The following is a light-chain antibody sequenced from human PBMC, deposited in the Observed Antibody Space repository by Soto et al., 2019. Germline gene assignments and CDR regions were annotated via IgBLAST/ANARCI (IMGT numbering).Light chain of an antibody. CDR1: QGISSY. Sequence: DIQWTQSPSFLSASVGDRVTITCRASQGISSYLAWFQQKPGKAPKLLIYAASTLQSGVPSRFSGSGSGTEFTLTISSLQPEDFATYFCLHLNSYPISFGQGTRLEI. CDR2: AAS. V-gene: IGKV1-9*01. CDR3: LHLNSYPIS. J-gene: IGKJ5*01.